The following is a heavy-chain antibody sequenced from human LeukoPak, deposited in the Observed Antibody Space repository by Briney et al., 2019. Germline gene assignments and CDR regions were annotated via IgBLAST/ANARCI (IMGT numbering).Heavy chain of an antibody. Sequence: PSETLSLTCTVSGGSISSYYWNWIRQPPGKGLEWIGYIYYSGSTNYNPTLKSRVIISVDTSKNQFSLKLSSVTAADTAVYYCARDRSGDGWRYFDYWGQGTLVTVSS. CDR1: GGSISSYY. D-gene: IGHD5-24*01. CDR3: ARDRSGDGWRYFDY. J-gene: IGHJ4*02. CDR2: IYYSGST. V-gene: IGHV4-59*01.